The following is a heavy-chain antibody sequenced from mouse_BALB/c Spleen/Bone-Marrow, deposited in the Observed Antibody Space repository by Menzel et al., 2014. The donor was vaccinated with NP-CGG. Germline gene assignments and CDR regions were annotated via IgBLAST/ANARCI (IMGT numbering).Heavy chain of an antibody. Sequence: EVKLVESGGGLVQPGGSMKLSCVASGFTFSNYWMSWVRQSPEKGLEWVAEIRLKSNNYATHYAESVKGRFTISRDDSKSSVYLQMNNLRTGDTGIYYCTDYSWFPYWGQGTLVTVSA. V-gene: IGHV6-6*02. CDR1: GFTFSNYW. J-gene: IGHJ3*01. CDR3: TDYSWFPY. CDR2: IRLKSNNYAT. D-gene: IGHD1-1*01.